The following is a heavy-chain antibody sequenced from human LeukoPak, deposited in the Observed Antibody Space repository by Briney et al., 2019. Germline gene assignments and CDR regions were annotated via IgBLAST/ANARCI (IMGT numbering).Heavy chain of an antibody. V-gene: IGHV4-30-2*01. CDR1: GDSVSRGDYS. J-gene: IGHJ5*02. CDR3: ARTGMSVVATPSWSDP. Sequence: SETLSLTCAVSGDSVSRGDYSWSWIRQPPGKGLEWLGYVFHSGSAYYNPSLKSRVSISIDRSKNQFSLNLSSVTAADTAVYYCARTGMSVVATPSWSDPWGQGTLVTVSS. CDR2: VFHSGSA. D-gene: IGHD5-12*01.